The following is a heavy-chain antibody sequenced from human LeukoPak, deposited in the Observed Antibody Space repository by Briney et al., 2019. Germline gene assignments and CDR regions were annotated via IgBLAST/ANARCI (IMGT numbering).Heavy chain of an antibody. CDR1: GFTVSSNY. D-gene: IGHD3-10*01. CDR2: IYSGGST. V-gene: IGHV3-53*01. Sequence: GGSLRLSCAASGFTVSSNYMSWVRQAPGKGLEWVSVIYSGGSTYYADSVKGRFTISRDNSKNTLYLQMNSLGAEDTAVYYCASGSGSYRTPYYYMDVWGTGTTVTVSS. CDR3: ASGSGSYRTPYYYMDV. J-gene: IGHJ6*03.